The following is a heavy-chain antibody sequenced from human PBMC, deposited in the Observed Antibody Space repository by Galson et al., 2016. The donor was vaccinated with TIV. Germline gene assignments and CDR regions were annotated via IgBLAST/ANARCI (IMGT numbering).Heavy chain of an antibody. CDR1: EFSLRTSGMC. CDR2: IDWDGDK. Sequence: PALVKPTQTLTLTCSFSEFSLRTSGMCVSWIRQPPGKALEWLARIDWDGDKYYNASLKTRVSISKDTSKNQVVLTMTNMDQVDTGTYYCARNSGHYYGMDVWGQGTTVTVSS. V-gene: IGHV2-70*11. CDR3: ARNSGHYYGMDV. J-gene: IGHJ6*02.